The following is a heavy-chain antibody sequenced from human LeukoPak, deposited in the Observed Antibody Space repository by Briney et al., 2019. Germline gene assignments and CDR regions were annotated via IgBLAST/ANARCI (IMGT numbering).Heavy chain of an antibody. CDR1: GDSVSSNSAA. CDR3: ARAPARDCSSTSCYSYYFDY. D-gene: IGHD2-2*01. Sequence: SQTLSLTCAISGDSVSSNSAAWSWIRQSPSRGLEWLGRTYYRSKWYNDYAVSVKSRITINPDTSKNQFSLQLTSVTPEDTAVYYCARAPARDCSSTSCYSYYFDYCGQGTLVTVSS. V-gene: IGHV6-1*01. J-gene: IGHJ4*02. CDR2: TYYRSKWYN.